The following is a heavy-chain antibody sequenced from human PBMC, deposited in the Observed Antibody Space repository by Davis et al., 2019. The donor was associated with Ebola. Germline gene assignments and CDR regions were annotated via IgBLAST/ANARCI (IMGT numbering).Heavy chain of an antibody. CDR3: ATKSSGWYDLGFDY. D-gene: IGHD6-19*01. CDR1: GYSFTGYY. V-gene: IGHV1-2*06. Sequence: ASVKVSCKASGYSFTGYYMHWVRQAPGQGLEWMGRINPNSGGTNYAQKFQGRVTMTRDTSISTAYMELSRLRSDDTAVYYCATKSSGWYDLGFDYWGQGTLVTVSS. J-gene: IGHJ4*02. CDR2: INPNSGGT.